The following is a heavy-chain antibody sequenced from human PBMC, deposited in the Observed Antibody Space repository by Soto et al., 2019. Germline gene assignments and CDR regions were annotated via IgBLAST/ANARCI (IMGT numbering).Heavy chain of an antibody. CDR1: GFTFSSYG. Sequence: GGSLRLSCAASGFTFSSYGMHWVRQAPGKGLEWVAVISYDGSNKYYADSVKGRFTISRDNSKNTLYLQMNSLRAEDTAVYYCAKARSDYDILTGYIYQYYMDVWGKGTTVTVSS. CDR2: ISYDGSNK. J-gene: IGHJ6*03. V-gene: IGHV3-30*18. D-gene: IGHD3-9*01. CDR3: AKARSDYDILTGYIYQYYMDV.